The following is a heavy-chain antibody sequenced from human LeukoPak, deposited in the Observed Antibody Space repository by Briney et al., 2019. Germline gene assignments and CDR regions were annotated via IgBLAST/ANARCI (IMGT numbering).Heavy chain of an antibody. V-gene: IGHV1-69*04. CDR1: GGTFSSYA. J-gene: IGHJ3*02. CDR2: IIPILGIA. Sequence: GASVKVPCKASGGTFSSYAISWVRQAPGQGLEWMGRIIPILGIANYAQKFQGRVTITADKSTSTAYMELSSLRSEDTAVYYCARERESPHSLDAFDIWGQGTMVTVSS. CDR3: ARERESPHSLDAFDI.